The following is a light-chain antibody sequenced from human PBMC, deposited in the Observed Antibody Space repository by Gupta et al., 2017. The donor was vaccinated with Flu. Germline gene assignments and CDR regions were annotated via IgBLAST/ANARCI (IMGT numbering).Light chain of an antibody. CDR2: KVS. CDR1: GSVVSGFIQ. CDR3: NSYAGSDDGV. Sequence: SATFSATGTGSVVSGFIQCYWYRQRPANIPMLYVNKVSHRPAGVPVRGSGSKSGNTASLTISGLQTEDEADYYCNSYAGSDDGVFGTGTKVTVL. V-gene: IGLV2-8*01. J-gene: IGLJ1*01.